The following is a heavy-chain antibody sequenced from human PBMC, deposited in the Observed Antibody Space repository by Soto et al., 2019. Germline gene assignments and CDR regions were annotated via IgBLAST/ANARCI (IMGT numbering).Heavy chain of an antibody. D-gene: IGHD3-22*01. CDR2: ISSSSSYI. CDR1: GFTFSSYS. CDR3: MAWRFPLTYYYDSSGSPAGAFDI. Sequence: PGGSLRLSCAASGFTFSSYSMDWVRQAPGKGLEWVSSISSSSSYIYYADSVKGRFTISRDNAKNSLYLQMNSLRAEDTAVYYCMAWRFPLTYYYDSSGSPAGAFDIWGQGTMVTVSS. J-gene: IGHJ3*02. V-gene: IGHV3-21*01.